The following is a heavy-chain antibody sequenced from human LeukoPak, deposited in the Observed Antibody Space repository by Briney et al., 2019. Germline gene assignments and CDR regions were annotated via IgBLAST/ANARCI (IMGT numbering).Heavy chain of an antibody. CDR1: GDSMSSSSVYY. CDR3: ARLRGYSYAADP. CDR2: IYDTGST. D-gene: IGHD5-18*01. Sequence: SETLSLTCTVSGDSMSSSSVYYWGWIRQAPGKGLEWIGSIYDTGSTHYSPTLQSRVPIYLEKSQNQFSLKLTSVTAADTAVYYCARLRGYSYAADPWGRGTLVTVSS. V-gene: IGHV4-39*01. J-gene: IGHJ5*02.